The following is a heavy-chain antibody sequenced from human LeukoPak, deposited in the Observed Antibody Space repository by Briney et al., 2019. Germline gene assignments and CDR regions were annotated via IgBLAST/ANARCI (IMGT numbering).Heavy chain of an antibody. D-gene: IGHD6-19*01. V-gene: IGHV4-39*07. CDR1: GGSISSSSYS. Sequence: PSETLSLTCTVSGGSISSSSYSWTWIRQPPGKGLEWIGSIHYDGNTYYKPSLGSRVTISVDTSKNQFSLKLSSVTAADTAVYYCARGRIAVAGTGYYYYGMDVWGQGTTVTVSS. CDR3: ARGRIAVAGTGYYYYGMDV. CDR2: IHYDGNT. J-gene: IGHJ6*02.